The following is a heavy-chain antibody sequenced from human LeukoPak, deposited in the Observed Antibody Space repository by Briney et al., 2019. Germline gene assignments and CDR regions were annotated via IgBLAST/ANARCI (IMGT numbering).Heavy chain of an antibody. CDR2: IRYDGSNK. D-gene: IGHD1-1*01. V-gene: IGHV3-30*02. J-gene: IGHJ6*03. CDR3: ANTGAGTGSYFYYYMDV. CDR1: GFTFSSYG. Sequence: GGSLRLSCAASGFTFSSYGMHWVRQAPGKGLEWVAFIRYDGSNKYYADSVKGRFTISRDNSKNTLYLQMNSLRAEDTAVYYCANTGAGTGSYFYYYMDVWGKGTTVTVSS.